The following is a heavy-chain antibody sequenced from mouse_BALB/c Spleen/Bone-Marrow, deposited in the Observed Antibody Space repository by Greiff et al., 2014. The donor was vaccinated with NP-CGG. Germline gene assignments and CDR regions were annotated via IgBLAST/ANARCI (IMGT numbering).Heavy chain of an antibody. V-gene: IGHV5-4*02. D-gene: IGHD2-14*01. Sequence: EVQRVESGGGLVKPGGSLKLSCAASGFTFSDYYMYWVRQTPEKRLEWVATISDGGSYTYYPDSVKGRFTISRDIAKNNLYLQMSSLKSKDTAMYYCARDRGVQGYAMDYWGQGTSVTVSS. CDR2: ISDGGSYT. CDR3: ARDRGVQGYAMDY. CDR1: GFTFSDYY. J-gene: IGHJ4*01.